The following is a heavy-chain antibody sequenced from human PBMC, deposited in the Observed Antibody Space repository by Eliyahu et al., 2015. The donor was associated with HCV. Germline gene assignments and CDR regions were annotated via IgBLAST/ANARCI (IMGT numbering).Heavy chain of an antibody. CDR3: ARDRGPFMITFGGVIYYFDY. CDR1: GFTFSXXW. CDR2: IKQDGSEK. Sequence: EVQLVESGGGLVQPGGSLRLSCAASGFTFSXXWXXWVRQAXGKGXEWVANIKQDGSEKYYVDSVKGRFTISRDNAKNSLYLQMNSLRAEDTAVYYCARDRGPFMITFGGVIYYFDYWGQGTLVTVSS. J-gene: IGHJ4*02. V-gene: IGHV3-7*01. D-gene: IGHD3-16*02.